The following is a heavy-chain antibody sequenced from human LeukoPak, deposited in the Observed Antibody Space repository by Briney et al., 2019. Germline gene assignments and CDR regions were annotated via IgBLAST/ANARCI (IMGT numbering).Heavy chain of an antibody. V-gene: IGHV4-59*12. CDR1: GGSISSYY. Sequence: PSETLSLTCTVSGGSISSYYWSWIRQPPGKGLEWIGYIYYSGSTNYNPSLKSRVTISVDKSKNQFSLKLSSVTAADTAEYYCARCGPSGGSCEDWFDPWGQGTLVTVSS. CDR3: ARCGPSGGSCEDWFDP. J-gene: IGHJ5*02. D-gene: IGHD2-15*01. CDR2: IYYSGST.